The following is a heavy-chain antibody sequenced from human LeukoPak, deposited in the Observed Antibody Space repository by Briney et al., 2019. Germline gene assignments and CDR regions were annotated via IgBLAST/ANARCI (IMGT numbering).Heavy chain of an antibody. V-gene: IGHV1-69*13. Sequence: SVKVSCKASGGTFSSYAISWVRQAPGQGLEWMGGIIPIFGTANYAQKFQGRVTITADESTSTAYMELSSLRSEDTAVYYCARERITIFGVVYYYYYMDVWGKGTTVTVSS. D-gene: IGHD3-3*01. CDR2: IIPIFGTA. J-gene: IGHJ6*03. CDR3: ARERITIFGVVYYYYYMDV. CDR1: GGTFSSYA.